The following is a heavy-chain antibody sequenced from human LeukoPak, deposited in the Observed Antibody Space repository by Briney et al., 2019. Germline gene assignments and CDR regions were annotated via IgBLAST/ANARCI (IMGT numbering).Heavy chain of an antibody. J-gene: IGHJ4*02. Sequence: GASVKVSCKASGYTFTSYCMHWVRQAPGQGLEWMGIINPSGGSTSYAQKFQGRVTMTRDTSTSTVYMELSSLRSEDTAVYYCARDLRRTMELYYDSSGSKNYYFDYWGQGTLVTVSS. CDR1: GYTFTSYC. D-gene: IGHD3-22*01. CDR3: ARDLRRTMELYYDSSGSKNYYFDY. CDR2: INPSGGST. V-gene: IGHV1-46*01.